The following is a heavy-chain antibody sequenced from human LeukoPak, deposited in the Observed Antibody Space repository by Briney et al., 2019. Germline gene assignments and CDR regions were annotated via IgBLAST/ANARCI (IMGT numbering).Heavy chain of an antibody. CDR3: AKDQPITIFGVATYYFDY. D-gene: IGHD3-3*01. J-gene: IGHJ4*02. Sequence: PGGSLRLSCAASGFTFSSYEMNWVRQAPGKGLEWISYISDSGTTINYADSVKGRFTISRDNAKNSLYLQMNSLRAEDTAVYSCAKDQPITIFGVATYYFDYWGQGTLVTVSS. V-gene: IGHV3-48*03. CDR2: ISDSGTTI. CDR1: GFTFSSYE.